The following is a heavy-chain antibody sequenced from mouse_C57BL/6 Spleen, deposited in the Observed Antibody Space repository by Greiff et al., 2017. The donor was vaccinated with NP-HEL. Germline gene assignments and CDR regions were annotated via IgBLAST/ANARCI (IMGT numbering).Heavy chain of an antibody. D-gene: IGHD1-1*01. V-gene: IGHV1-20*01. CDR3: ARGDGSSYRAMDY. CDR1: GYSFTGYF. J-gene: IGHJ4*01. CDR2: INPYNGDT. Sequence: EVQLQESGPELVKPGDSVKISCKASGYSFTGYFMNWVMQSHGKSLEWIGRINPYNGDTFYNQKFKGKATLTVDKSSSTAHMELRSLTSEDSAVYYCARGDGSSYRAMDYWGQGTSVTVSS.